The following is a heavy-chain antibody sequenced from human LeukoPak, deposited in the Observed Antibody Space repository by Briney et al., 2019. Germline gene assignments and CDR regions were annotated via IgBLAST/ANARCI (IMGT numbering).Heavy chain of an antibody. Sequence: PGGSLRLSCAASGFTFSTYAMTWVRQAPGRGLEWVSYISSGSGTMYYADSVKGRFTISRDNAKKSLYLQMNSLRDEDTAVYYCARAVLGYSWVYDYWGQGTLVTVSS. J-gene: IGHJ4*02. CDR3: ARAVLGYSWVYDY. D-gene: IGHD5-18*01. CDR2: ISSGSGTM. CDR1: GFTFSTYA. V-gene: IGHV3-48*02.